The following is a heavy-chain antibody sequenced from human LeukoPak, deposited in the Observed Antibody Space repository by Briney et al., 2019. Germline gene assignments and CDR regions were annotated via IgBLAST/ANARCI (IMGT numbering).Heavy chain of an antibody. CDR1: GGSISSYY. V-gene: IGHV4-59*08. CDR3: ARGYGSGSYNYYYYGMDV. CDR2: IYYSGST. J-gene: IGHJ6*02. Sequence: SETLSLTCTVSGGSISSYYWSWIRQPPGKGLEWIGYIYYSGSTNYNPSLKSRVTISVDTSKNQFSLKLSSVTAADTAVYYCARGYGSGSYNYYYYGMDVWGQGTTVTVS. D-gene: IGHD3-10*01.